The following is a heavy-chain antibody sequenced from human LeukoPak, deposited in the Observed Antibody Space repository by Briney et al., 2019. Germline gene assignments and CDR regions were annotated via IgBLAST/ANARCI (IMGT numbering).Heavy chain of an antibody. Sequence: GGSLRLSCAASGFTFSSFGMHWVRQAPGQGLEWVAFILYDGTNKYYADSVKGRFTISRDNSKNTLSLQMNSLRAEDTAVYYCAKDLIPLGYDSSGYYSHPVDYWGQGTLVTVSS. CDR2: ILYDGTNK. CDR3: AKDLIPLGYDSSGYYSHPVDY. V-gene: IGHV3-30*02. CDR1: GFTFSSFG. J-gene: IGHJ4*02. D-gene: IGHD3-22*01.